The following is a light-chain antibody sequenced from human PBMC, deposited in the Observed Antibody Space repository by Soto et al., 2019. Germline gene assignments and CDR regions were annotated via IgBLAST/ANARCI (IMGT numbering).Light chain of an antibody. Sequence: EIVLTQSPATLSLSPGERATLSCRASQSVSSYLAWYQQKPGQAPMLLIFDASNKATGLPARFSGSGSGTDFTLTISSLEPEDFAVYYCQQRSNWPPYTFGQGTKLQIK. CDR3: QQRSNWPPYT. J-gene: IGKJ2*01. CDR1: QSVSSY. CDR2: DAS. V-gene: IGKV3-11*01.